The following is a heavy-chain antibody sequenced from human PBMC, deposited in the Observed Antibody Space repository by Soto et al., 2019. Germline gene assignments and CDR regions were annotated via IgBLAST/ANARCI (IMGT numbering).Heavy chain of an antibody. Sequence: QVQLVESGGGVVQPGRSLRLSCAASGFTFSSYAMHWVRQAPVKGLDWVAVISYDGSNKYYADSVKGRFTISRDNSKNTLYLQMNSLRAEDTAVYYGARAGIAAAGTFDYWGQGTLVTVYS. CDR1: GFTFSSYA. CDR3: ARAGIAAAGTFDY. J-gene: IGHJ4*02. V-gene: IGHV3-30-3*01. CDR2: ISYDGSNK. D-gene: IGHD6-13*01.